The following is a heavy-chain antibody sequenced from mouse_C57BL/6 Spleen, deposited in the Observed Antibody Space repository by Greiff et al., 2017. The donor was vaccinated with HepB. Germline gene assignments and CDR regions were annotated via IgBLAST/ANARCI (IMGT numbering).Heavy chain of an antibody. V-gene: IGHV1-69*01. CDR3: ARSYDYDDYAMDY. J-gene: IGHJ4*01. CDR2: IDPSDSYT. CDR1: GYTFTSYW. D-gene: IGHD2-4*01. Sequence: QVQLQQSGAELVMPGASVKLSCKASGYTFTSYWMHWVKQRPGQGLEWIGEIDPSDSYTNYNQKFKGKSTLTADKSSSKAYMQLSSLTSEDSAVYYCARSYDYDDYAMDYWGQGTSVTVSS.